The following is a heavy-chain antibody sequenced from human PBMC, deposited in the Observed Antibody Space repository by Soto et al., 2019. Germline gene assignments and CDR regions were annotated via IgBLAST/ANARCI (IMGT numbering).Heavy chain of an antibody. V-gene: IGHV4-31*03. Sequence: QVQLQESGPGLVKPSQTLSLTGTVSGGSISSGGYYWSWIRQHPGKGLEWIGYIDYSGSTYYNPALKSRVTLSVDTSKTQFSLKLSTVTAADTDVYYCWGGLSGQPNFDYWGQGTLVTVSS. D-gene: IGHD3-10*01. CDR2: IDYSGST. CDR3: WGGLSGQPNFDY. CDR1: GGSISSGGYY. J-gene: IGHJ4*02.